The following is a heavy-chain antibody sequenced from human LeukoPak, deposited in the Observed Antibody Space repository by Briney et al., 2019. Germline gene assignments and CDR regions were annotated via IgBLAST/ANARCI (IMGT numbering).Heavy chain of an antibody. CDR2: ISSSGSTI. D-gene: IGHD1-14*01. Sequence: GGSLRLSCAASGFTFSDYYMNWIRQAPGKGLEWVSYISSSGSTIYYADSVKGRFTISRDNAKNSLYLQMNSLRAEDTAVYYCARDWGTQVFSFDYWGQGTLVTVSS. CDR1: GFTFSDYY. CDR3: ARDWGTQVFSFDY. J-gene: IGHJ4*02. V-gene: IGHV3-11*01.